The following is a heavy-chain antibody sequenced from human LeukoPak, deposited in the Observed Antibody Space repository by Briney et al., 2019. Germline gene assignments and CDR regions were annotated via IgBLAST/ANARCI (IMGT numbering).Heavy chain of an antibody. CDR3: ATRRLEWGWKPHYYIDD. J-gene: IGHJ4*02. CDR1: GGTFHNCA. V-gene: IGHV1-69*05. D-gene: IGHD2-15*01. Sequence: GASVKVSCQASGGTFHNCAISWVRQAPGRGLEWVGGMIPIFGTTNYAQNIQGIVTITTDESTSKAYIELSSLRSEDTAVYYCATRRLEWGWKPHYYIDDWGQGTLVTVSS. CDR2: MIPIFGTT.